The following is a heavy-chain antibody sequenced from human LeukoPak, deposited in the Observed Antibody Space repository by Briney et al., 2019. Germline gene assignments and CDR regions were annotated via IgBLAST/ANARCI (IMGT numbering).Heavy chain of an antibody. CDR2: ISYGGINK. CDR1: GLIFSDFG. D-gene: IGHD6-13*01. V-gene: IGHV3-30*18. Sequence: PGTSLRLSCAASGLIFSDFGMHWVRQAPGKGLEWVAVISYGGINKYYADSVKGRFTISRDNSMNTLYLQMNSLRPEDTAIYYCVKDTSRTAAGTTWGSLDYWGQGTLVTVS. CDR3: VKDTSRTAAGTTWGSLDY. J-gene: IGHJ4*02.